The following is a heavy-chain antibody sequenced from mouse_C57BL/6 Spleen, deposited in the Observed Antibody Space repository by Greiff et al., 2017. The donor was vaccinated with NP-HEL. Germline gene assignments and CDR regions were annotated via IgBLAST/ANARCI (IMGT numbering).Heavy chain of an antibody. Sequence: EVKVVESGGDLVKPGGSLKLSCAASGFTFSSYGMSWVRQTPDKRLEWVATISSGGSYTYYPASVKGRFTISRDNAKNTLYLHMRILKSEDTSMYYCASHGYYDVYYYAMYYWGPGPSVTVSS. CDR1: GFTFSSYG. D-gene: IGHD2-4*01. CDR3: ASHGYYDVYYYAMYY. J-gene: IGHJ4*01. V-gene: IGHV5-6*01. CDR2: ISSGGSYT.